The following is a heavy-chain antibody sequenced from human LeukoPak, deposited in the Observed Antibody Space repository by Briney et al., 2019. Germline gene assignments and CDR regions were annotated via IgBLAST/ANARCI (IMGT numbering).Heavy chain of an antibody. J-gene: IGHJ4*02. Sequence: SETLSLTCTVSGGSISSYYWSWVRQPPGKGLEWIGYVSYSGSTDYNPSLKSRVIISIDTSKNQFSLRLSSVTAADTAVYYCARENDMYGRIDYWGQGTQVTVSS. V-gene: IGHV4-59*01. CDR2: VSYSGST. CDR3: ARENDMYGRIDY. D-gene: IGHD2-8*01. CDR1: GGSISSYY.